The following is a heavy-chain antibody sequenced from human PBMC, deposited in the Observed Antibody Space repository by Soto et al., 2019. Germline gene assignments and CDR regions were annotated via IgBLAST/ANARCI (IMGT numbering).Heavy chain of an antibody. D-gene: IGHD6-13*01. J-gene: IGHJ4*02. V-gene: IGHV3-7*01. CDR3: ARYIATAGKYFDY. CDR2: IKEDGSEK. Sequence: GGSLRLSCAASGFTFSVYWMTWVRQAPGKGLEWVATIKEDGSEKYYVDSVKGRFTISRDNAKNSLYLQMNSLRAEDTAVYYCARYIATAGKYFDYWGQGTLVTVSS. CDR1: GFTFSVYW.